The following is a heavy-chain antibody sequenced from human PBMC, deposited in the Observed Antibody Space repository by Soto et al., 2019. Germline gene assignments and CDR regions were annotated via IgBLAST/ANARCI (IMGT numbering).Heavy chain of an antibody. J-gene: IGHJ6*03. CDR1: GFTFSSYG. Sequence: GGSLRLSCAASGFTFSSYGMHWVRQAPGKGLEWVAVIWYDGSNKYYADSVKGRFTISRDNSKNTLYLQMNSLRAEDTAVYYCARECITAMVRISYYMDVWGKGTTVTVSS. CDR2: IWYDGSNK. D-gene: IGHD5-18*01. V-gene: IGHV3-33*01. CDR3: ARECITAMVRISYYMDV.